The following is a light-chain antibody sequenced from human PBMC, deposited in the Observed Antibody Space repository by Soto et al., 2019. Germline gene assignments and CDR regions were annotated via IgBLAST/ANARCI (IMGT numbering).Light chain of an antibody. CDR3: QQLNTYPVT. V-gene: IGKV1-9*01. CDR2: AAS. J-gene: IGKJ4*01. Sequence: IQLTQSPSSLSASVGESVTITCRASQGISRYLSWYQQKPGRAPKLLISAASTFQSGVPARFSGSGSETDFTLSITSLQPEDFATYYCQQLNTYPVTFGGGTKVEIK. CDR1: QGISRY.